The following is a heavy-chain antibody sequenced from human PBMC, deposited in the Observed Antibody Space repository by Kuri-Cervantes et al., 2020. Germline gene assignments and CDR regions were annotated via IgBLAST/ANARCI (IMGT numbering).Heavy chain of an antibody. CDR1: GFTVSSNY. CDR2: IYYSGST. CDR3: ARDGGYSSSWYKGFDP. D-gene: IGHD6-13*01. Sequence: GSLRLSCAASGFTVSSNYMSWVRQAPGKGLEWIGYIYYSGSTNYNPSLKSRVTISVDTSKNQFSLKLSSVTAADTAVYYCARDGGYSSSWYKGFDPWGQGTLVTVSS. J-gene: IGHJ5*02. V-gene: IGHV4-59*02.